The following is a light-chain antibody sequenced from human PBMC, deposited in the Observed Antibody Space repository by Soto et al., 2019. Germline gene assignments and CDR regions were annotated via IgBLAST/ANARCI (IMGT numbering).Light chain of an antibody. J-gene: IGLJ1*01. V-gene: IGLV2-11*01. CDR1: SSGVGGYNY. Sequence: QSVLTQPRSVSGSPGQSVTISCTGTSSGVGGYNYVSWYQQHPGKAPKLMIYDVSKRPSGVPDRFSGSKSGNTASLTISGLQAEDEADYYCCSYAGSYVFGTVTKLTVL. CDR3: CSYAGSYV. CDR2: DVS.